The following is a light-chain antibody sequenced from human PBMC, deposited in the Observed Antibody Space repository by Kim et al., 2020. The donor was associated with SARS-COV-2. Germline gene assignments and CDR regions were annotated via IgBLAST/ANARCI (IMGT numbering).Light chain of an antibody. V-gene: IGLV3-21*04. CDR3: QVWDSSSDLLV. Sequence: APGNAARIPWGGNNIGSKSVHWYQQKPGKAPVLVIYYDSDRPSGIPERFSGSNSGNTATLTISRVEAGDEADYYCQVWDSSSDLLVFGGGTQLTVL. CDR2: YDS. J-gene: IGLJ2*01. CDR1: NIGSKS.